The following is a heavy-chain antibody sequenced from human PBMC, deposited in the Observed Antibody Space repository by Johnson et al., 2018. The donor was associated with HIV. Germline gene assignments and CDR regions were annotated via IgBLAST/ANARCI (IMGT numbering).Heavy chain of an antibody. CDR1: TFSNAW. J-gene: IGHJ3*02. D-gene: IGHD6-13*01. V-gene: IGHV3-15*01. Sequence: TFSNAWMSWVRQAPGKGLEWVGRIQRKTDGGTTDYAAPVKGRFTISRDDSKNTLFLRMNSLKTEDTAVYYCTTGRYSSSADAFDIWGQGTMVTVSS. CDR2: IQRKTDGGTT. CDR3: TTGRYSSSADAFDI.